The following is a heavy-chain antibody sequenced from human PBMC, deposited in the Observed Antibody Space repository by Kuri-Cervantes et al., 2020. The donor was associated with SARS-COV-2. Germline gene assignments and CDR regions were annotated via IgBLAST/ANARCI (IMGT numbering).Heavy chain of an antibody. V-gene: IGHV3-11*01. CDR1: GFTFSDYY. J-gene: IGHJ5*02. CDR2: ISSSGSTI. D-gene: IGHD5-18*01. CDR3: TTDPYSYEDP. Sequence: GGSLRLSCAASGFTFSDYYMSWIRQAPGKGLEWVSHISSSGSTIYYADSVKGRFTISRDNAKNSLYLQMNSLRAEDTAVYYCTTDPYSYEDPWGQGTLVTVSS.